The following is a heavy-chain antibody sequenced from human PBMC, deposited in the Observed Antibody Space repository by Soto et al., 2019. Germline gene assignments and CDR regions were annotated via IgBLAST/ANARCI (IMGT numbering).Heavy chain of an antibody. J-gene: IGHJ5*02. Sequence: QLQLQESGPGLVKPSETLSLTCTVSGGSISDDTYYWGWIRQPPGKGLEWIGSIYYSGSTSYNPSLKSRVTMPVDTSTKQLSLRLSSVTAADTAVYYCASLHCSSPTCVPLDPWGQGTLVTVSS. CDR1: GGSISDDTYY. V-gene: IGHV4-39*01. D-gene: IGHD2-2*01. CDR2: IYYSGST. CDR3: ASLHCSSPTCVPLDP.